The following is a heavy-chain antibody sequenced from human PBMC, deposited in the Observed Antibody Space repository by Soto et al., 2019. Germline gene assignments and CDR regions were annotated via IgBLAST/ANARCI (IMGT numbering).Heavy chain of an antibody. CDR3: ARREAYCSSSSCYANWFDP. J-gene: IGHJ5*02. V-gene: IGHV4-39*01. CDR1: GGSISSGGYS. Sequence: SETLSLTCAVSGGSISSGGYSWGWIRQPPGKGLEWIGSIYYSGSTYYNPSLKSRVTLSVDTSKNQFSLKLSSVTAADTAVYYCARREAYCSSSSCYANWFDPWGQGTLVTVSS. CDR2: IYYSGST. D-gene: IGHD2-2*01.